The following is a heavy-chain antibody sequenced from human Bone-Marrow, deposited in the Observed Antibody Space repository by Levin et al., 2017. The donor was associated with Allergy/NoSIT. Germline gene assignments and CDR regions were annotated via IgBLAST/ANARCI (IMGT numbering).Heavy chain of an antibody. CDR1: EHTFTNYG. J-gene: IGHJ4*02. Sequence: PGESLKISCKASEHTFTNYGLSWVRQAPGQGLEWMGTIIPMYDTTHYAQKFQGRLTITADESSSTAYMELSSLRSEDTAVYYCARDNLNWGYYFDEWGQGALVTVSS. V-gene: IGHV1-69*15. CDR3: ARDNLNWGYYFDE. CDR2: IIPMYDTT. D-gene: IGHD7-27*01.